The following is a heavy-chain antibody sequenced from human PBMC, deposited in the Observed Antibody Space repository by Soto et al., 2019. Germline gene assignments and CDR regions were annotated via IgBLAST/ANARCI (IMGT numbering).Heavy chain of an antibody. CDR3: ARSPTGGLDH. CDR2: ISGSGGST. D-gene: IGHD3-10*01. V-gene: IGHV3-23*01. CDR1: GFTFSSYA. Sequence: EVQLMESGGGLVQPGGSLRLSCAASGFTFSSYAMNWVRRAPGKGLEWVSVISGSGGSTYYADSVKGRFTISRDNSKNTLYLQMNSLRGEDTAVYYCARSPTGGLDHWGQGTLVTVSS. J-gene: IGHJ4*02.